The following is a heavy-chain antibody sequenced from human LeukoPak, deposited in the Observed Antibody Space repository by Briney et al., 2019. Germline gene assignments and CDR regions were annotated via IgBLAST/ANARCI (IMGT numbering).Heavy chain of an antibody. CDR1: GFTLSSFW. CDR2: IKYDGSEK. D-gene: IGHD2-21*02. CDR3: GKGSVTELDF. J-gene: IGHJ4*02. V-gene: IGHV3-7*01. Sequence: GGSLRPSCAASGFTLSSFWMSWVRQAPGGRLEWMANIKYDGSEKGYVDSVKGRFTISRDNAKNSLYLQMDSLRAEDTAVYYCGKGSVTELDFWGQGTLVAVSS.